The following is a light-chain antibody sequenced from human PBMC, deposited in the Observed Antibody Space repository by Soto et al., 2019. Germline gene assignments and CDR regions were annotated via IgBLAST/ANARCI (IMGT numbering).Light chain of an antibody. J-gene: IGLJ3*02. V-gene: IGLV7-43*01. CDR2: NTS. CDR3: LLYYRGTWV. CDR1: TGAVTTNYF. Sequence: QAVVTQEPSVTVSPGGTVTVNCASSTGAVTTNYFANWFQQKPGQAPRALIYNTSDKLSWTPARFSGSVLGDKAALTLSGVQPEDEADYYCLLYYRGTWVFGGGTKLTVL.